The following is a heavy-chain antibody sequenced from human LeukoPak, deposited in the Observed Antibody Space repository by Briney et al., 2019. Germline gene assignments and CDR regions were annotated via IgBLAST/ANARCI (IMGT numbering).Heavy chain of an antibody. Sequence: GGSLRLSCAASGFTFSSYSMNGVRQAPGKGLEWVSYISSSSSTIYYADSVKGRFTISRDNAKNSLYLKMNSLRAEDTAVYYCARAHDSSGYLQSDYWGQGTLVTVSS. J-gene: IGHJ4*02. CDR1: GFTFSSYS. D-gene: IGHD3-22*01. CDR2: ISSSSSTI. CDR3: ARAHDSSGYLQSDY. V-gene: IGHV3-48*04.